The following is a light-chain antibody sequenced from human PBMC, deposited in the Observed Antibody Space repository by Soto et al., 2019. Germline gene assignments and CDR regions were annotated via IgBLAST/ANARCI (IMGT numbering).Light chain of an antibody. V-gene: IGKV1-39*01. CDR1: QSISSY. Sequence: DIQMTQSPSSLSASVGDRDTITCRASQSISSYLNWYQQKPGKAPKLLIYAASNLQSGVPSRFSGSGSGTDFTLNISSLQPEDFATYYCRQSYNSPRTFGQGTKVEIK. CDR3: RQSYNSPRT. J-gene: IGKJ1*01. CDR2: AAS.